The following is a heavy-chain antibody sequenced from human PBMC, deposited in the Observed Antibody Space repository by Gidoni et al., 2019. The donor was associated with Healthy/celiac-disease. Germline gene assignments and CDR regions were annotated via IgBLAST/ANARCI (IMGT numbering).Heavy chain of an antibody. D-gene: IGHD2-21*02. CDR1: GYSFTSYW. CDR2: IDPSASYT. J-gene: IGHJ3*02. Sequence: EVQLVQSGAEVKKPGESLRNACKGSGYSFTSYWISWVRQMPGKGLEWMGRIDPSASYTNYRPSFQGHVTISADQSISTAYLQWSSLKASDTAMYYCASPYCGGDCLDAFDIWGQGTMVTVSS. CDR3: ASPYCGGDCLDAFDI. V-gene: IGHV5-10-1*03.